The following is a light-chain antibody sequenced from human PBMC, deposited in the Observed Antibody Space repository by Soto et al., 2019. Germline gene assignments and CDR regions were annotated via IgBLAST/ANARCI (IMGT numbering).Light chain of an antibody. Sequence: EIVMTQSPATLSVSPGERATLSCRASQSVSSNLAWYQQKPGQAPRLLIYDASHRATGIPPRFSGSGSGTDFTLTISSLQSEDFAVYYCQQLNYWPRITFGQGTRLEIK. CDR3: QQLNYWPRIT. V-gene: IGKV3D-15*01. CDR2: DAS. J-gene: IGKJ5*01. CDR1: QSVSSN.